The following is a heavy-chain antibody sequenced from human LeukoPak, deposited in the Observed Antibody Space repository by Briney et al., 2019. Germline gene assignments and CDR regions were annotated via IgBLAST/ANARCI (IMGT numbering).Heavy chain of an antibody. CDR2: VEHDGSRT. Sequence: PGGSLRLSCAASGFTFTSYWMHWVRQPPGKGLVWVSRVEHDGSRTAYADSVTGRFTISRDNARNMVYLQMNSLRAEDTAVYYCARDRILTGYGNDAFDIWGQGTMVTVSS. D-gene: IGHD3-9*01. CDR3: ARDRILTGYGNDAFDI. J-gene: IGHJ3*02. V-gene: IGHV3-74*01. CDR1: GFTFTSYW.